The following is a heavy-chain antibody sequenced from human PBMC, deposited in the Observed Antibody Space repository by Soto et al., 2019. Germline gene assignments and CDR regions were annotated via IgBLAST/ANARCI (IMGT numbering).Heavy chain of an antibody. CDR1: GYTFPGYY. D-gene: IGHD3-3*01. Sequence: ASVKVSCKASGYTFPGYYMHWVRQAPGQGLEWMGWINPNSGGTNYAQKFQGWVTMTRDTSISTAYMELSRLRSDDTAVYYCAREAEVWSGYYHWFDPWGQGTLVTVSS. CDR3: AREAEVWSGYYHWFDP. J-gene: IGHJ5*02. CDR2: INPNSGGT. V-gene: IGHV1-2*04.